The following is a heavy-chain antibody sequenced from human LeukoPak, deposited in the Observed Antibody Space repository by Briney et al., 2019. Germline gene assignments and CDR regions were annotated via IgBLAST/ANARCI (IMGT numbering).Heavy chain of an antibody. CDR1: GFTFNNYV. V-gene: IGHV3-23*01. Sequence: GGSLRLSCAASGFTFNNYVMSWVRQAPGKGLEWVSGISGSGGDTYYADSVKGRFTISRDNSKNTLYLQMNSLRAEDTAVYYCAKDLFLNSPYDSSGYRDYWGQGTLVTVSS. CDR2: ISGSGGDT. CDR3: AKDLFLNSPYDSSGYRDY. J-gene: IGHJ4*02. D-gene: IGHD3-22*01.